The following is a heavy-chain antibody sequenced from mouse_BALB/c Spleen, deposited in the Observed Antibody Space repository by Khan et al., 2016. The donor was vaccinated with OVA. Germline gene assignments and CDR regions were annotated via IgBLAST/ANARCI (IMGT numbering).Heavy chain of an antibody. Sequence: VQLQESGPGLVAPSQSLSITCTISGFSLTNYGVHWVRQPPGKGLEWLVVIWSDGSTTYNSALKSRLTISKDNSKSQVFLKMNSLHTDDTAVYFCARQPYYHYNIMDYWGQGTSVTVSS. V-gene: IGHV2-6-1*01. CDR3: ARQPYYHYNIMDY. D-gene: IGHD2-10*01. CDR1: GFSLTNYG. CDR2: IWSDGST. J-gene: IGHJ4*01.